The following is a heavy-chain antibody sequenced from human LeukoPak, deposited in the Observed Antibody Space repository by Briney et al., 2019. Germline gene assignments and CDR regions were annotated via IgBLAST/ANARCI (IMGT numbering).Heavy chain of an antibody. J-gene: IGHJ6*02. CDR3: AREHDFWSGSYYGMDV. CDR2: INPNSGGT. CDR1: GYTFTGYY. Sequence: GASVKVSCKASGYTFTGYYMHWVRQAPGQGLEWMGWINPNSGGTNYAQKFQGWVTMTRDTSISTAYMELRSLRSDDTAVYYCAREHDFWSGSYYGMDVWGQGTTVTVSS. V-gene: IGHV1-2*04. D-gene: IGHD3-3*01.